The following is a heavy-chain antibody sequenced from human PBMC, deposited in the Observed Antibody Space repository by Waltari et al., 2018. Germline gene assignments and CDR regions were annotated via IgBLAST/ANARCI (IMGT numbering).Heavy chain of an antibody. CDR1: GFSVSSRF. V-gene: IGHV3-53*01. CDR2: LYSAGAT. J-gene: IGHJ3*01. D-gene: IGHD3-3*01. Sequence: EIELVESGGGLSPSGGSLKLSCAAPGFSVSSRFMTWGRRAPGKGLECVAILYSAGATYYSQSVRGRFLIARDNSKNILYLQMDDLTAEDTAVYYCAKDVVGYTWDEGVDTIDVWGQGAEVVVSS. CDR3: AKDVVGYTWDEGVDTIDV.